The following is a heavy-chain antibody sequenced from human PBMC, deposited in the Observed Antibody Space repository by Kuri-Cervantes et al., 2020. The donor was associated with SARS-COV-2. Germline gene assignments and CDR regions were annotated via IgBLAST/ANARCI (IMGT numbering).Heavy chain of an antibody. CDR2: ISGSGSTI. D-gene: IGHD3-22*01. V-gene: IGHV3-11*04. CDR3: AKGNGFYYDRHYYMDV. Sequence: GESLKISCAASGFTFSDYYMSWIRQAPGKGLEWVSYISGSGSTIYYADSVKGRFTISRDNSKNTLHLQMNRLRAEDTAVYDCAKGNGFYYDRHYYMDVWGKGTTVTVSS. CDR1: GFTFSDYY. J-gene: IGHJ6*03.